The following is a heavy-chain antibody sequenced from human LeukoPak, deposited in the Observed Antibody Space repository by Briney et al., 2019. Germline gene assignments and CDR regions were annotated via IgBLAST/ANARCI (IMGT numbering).Heavy chain of an antibody. CDR1: GGSISSYY. CDR3: ARAGWGIAARRMNGYYYYYMDV. Sequence: SETLSLTCTVSGGSISSYYWSWIRQPAGKGLEWIGRIYTSGSTNYNPSLKSRVTMSVDTSKNQFSLKLSSVPAADTAVYYCARAGWGIAARRMNGYYYYYMDVWGKGTTVTVSS. CDR2: IYTSGST. D-gene: IGHD6-6*01. J-gene: IGHJ6*03. V-gene: IGHV4-4*07.